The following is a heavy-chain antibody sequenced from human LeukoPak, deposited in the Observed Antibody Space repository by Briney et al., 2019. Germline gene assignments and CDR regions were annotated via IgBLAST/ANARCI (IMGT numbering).Heavy chain of an antibody. D-gene: IGHD3-10*01. CDR3: ARGRNYYGSGSYFRRNWLDR. Sequence: SETLSLTCAVYGGSFSGYYWSWIRQPPGKGLEWIGEINHSGSTDYNPSLKSRVTISVDTSKNQFSLKLSSVTAADTAVYYCARGRNYYGSGSYFRRNWLDRWGQGTLVTVSS. J-gene: IGHJ5*02. CDR2: INHSGST. V-gene: IGHV4-34*01. CDR1: GGSFSGYY.